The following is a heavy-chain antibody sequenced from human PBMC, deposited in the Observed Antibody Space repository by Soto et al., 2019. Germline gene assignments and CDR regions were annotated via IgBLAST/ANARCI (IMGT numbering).Heavy chain of an antibody. CDR1: GFTFSSYG. Sequence: GGSLRLSCAASGFTFSSYGMHWVRQAPGKGLEWVAVISYDGSNKYYADSVKGRFTISRDNSKNTLYLQMNSLRAEDTAVYYCAKVFAPYGEAPSDAFDIWGQGTMVTVSS. V-gene: IGHV3-30*18. CDR3: AKVFAPYGEAPSDAFDI. J-gene: IGHJ3*02. CDR2: ISYDGSNK. D-gene: IGHD4-17*01.